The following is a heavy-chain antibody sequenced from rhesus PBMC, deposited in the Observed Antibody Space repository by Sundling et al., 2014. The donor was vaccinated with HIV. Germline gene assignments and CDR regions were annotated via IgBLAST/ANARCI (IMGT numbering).Heavy chain of an antibody. D-gene: IGHD2-21*01. Sequence: QVQLQESGPGLVKPSETLSLTCAVSGGSISDNYYWNWIRQSPGRGLEWIGNVYGKSGSTYYKTSLKRRVTLSTDTSKNQFSLRLSSVTAADTAVYYCARDGYCTGSGCFPFDYWGQGSPGHRLL. CDR2: VYGKSGST. CDR1: GGSISDNYY. V-gene: IGHV4S9*01. J-gene: IGHJ4*01. CDR3: ARDGYCTGSGCFPFDY.